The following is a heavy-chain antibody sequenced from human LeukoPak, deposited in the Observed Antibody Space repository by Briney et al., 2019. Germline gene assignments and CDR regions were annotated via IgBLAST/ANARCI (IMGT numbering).Heavy chain of an antibody. CDR1: GFTLSSNS. V-gene: IGHV3-53*01. D-gene: IGHD3-22*01. CDR2: IYSGGST. Sequence: RGSLRLSCAASGFTLSSNSMSWVRQAPGKGLEWVSVIYSGGSTYYTDSVKGRFTISRDNSKNTLYLQMNSLRAEDTAVYYCARVSSDSSGYFDYWGQGTLVTVSS. J-gene: IGHJ4*02. CDR3: ARVSSDSSGYFDY.